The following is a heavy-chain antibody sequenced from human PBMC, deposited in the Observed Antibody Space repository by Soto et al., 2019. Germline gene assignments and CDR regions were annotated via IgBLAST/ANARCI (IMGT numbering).Heavy chain of an antibody. CDR3: ARVSGQWLQFDY. Sequence: SETLSLTCTVSGGSISSYYWSWIRQPPGKGLEWIGYIYYSGSTNYNPSLKSRVTISVDTSKNQFSLKLSSVTAADTAVYYCARVSGQWLQFDYWGQGTLVTVSS. CDR2: IYYSGST. CDR1: GGSISSYY. J-gene: IGHJ4*02. V-gene: IGHV4-59*01. D-gene: IGHD6-19*01.